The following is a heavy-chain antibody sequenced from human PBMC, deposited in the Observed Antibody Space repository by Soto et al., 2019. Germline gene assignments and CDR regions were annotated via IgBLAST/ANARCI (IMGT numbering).Heavy chain of an antibody. Sequence: PSETLSLTCTVSGGSISSSSYYWGWIRQPPGKGLEWIGSIYYSGSTYYNPSLKRRVTISVDTSKNQFSLKLSSVTAADTAVYYCARRTAMAGMGGDWFDPWGQGTLVTVSS. V-gene: IGHV4-39*01. CDR1: GGSISSSSYY. D-gene: IGHD6-19*01. J-gene: IGHJ5*02. CDR3: ARRTAMAGMGGDWFDP. CDR2: IYYSGST.